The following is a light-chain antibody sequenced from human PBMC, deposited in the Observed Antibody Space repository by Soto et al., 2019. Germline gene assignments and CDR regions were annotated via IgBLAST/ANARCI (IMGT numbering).Light chain of an antibody. CDR3: NSYASSGTLV. V-gene: IGLV2-11*01. CDR1: SSDVGAYNY. Sequence: QSALTQPRSVSGSPGESVTISCTGTSSDVGAYNYVSWYQQHPGKAPKLMIYDVSNRPSGVSNRFSGSKSGNTASLTISGLQAEDEADYYCNSYASSGTLVFGTGTKVTVL. CDR2: DVS. J-gene: IGLJ1*01.